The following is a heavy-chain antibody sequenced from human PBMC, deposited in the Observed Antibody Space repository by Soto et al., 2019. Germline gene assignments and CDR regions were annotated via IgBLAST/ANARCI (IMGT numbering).Heavy chain of an antibody. CDR1: GFTFSSYA. J-gene: IGHJ4*02. CDR2: ISGSGGST. D-gene: IGHD3-9*01. Sequence: HPGGSLRLSCAASGFTFSSYAMSWVRQAPGKGLEWVSAISGSGGSTYYADSVKGRFTISRDNSKNTLYLQMNSLRAEDTAVYYCATRSDYDILSGYHLFDYWGQGTLVTVSS. V-gene: IGHV3-23*01. CDR3: ATRSDYDILSGYHLFDY.